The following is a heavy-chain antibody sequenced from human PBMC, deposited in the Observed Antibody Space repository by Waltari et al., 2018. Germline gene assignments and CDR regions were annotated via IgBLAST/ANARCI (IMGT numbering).Heavy chain of an antibody. CDR2: IYTSGST. Sequence: QVQLQESGPGLVKPSETLSLTCTVSGGSISSYYWSWIRQPAGKGLEWIGRIYTSGSTNYNPSLKSRVTMSVDTSKNQFSLKLSSVTAADTAVYYCAREKRRYGSGSSYFDYWGQGTLVTVSS. D-gene: IGHD3-10*01. CDR1: GGSISSYY. J-gene: IGHJ4*02. CDR3: AREKRRYGSGSSYFDY. V-gene: IGHV4-4*07.